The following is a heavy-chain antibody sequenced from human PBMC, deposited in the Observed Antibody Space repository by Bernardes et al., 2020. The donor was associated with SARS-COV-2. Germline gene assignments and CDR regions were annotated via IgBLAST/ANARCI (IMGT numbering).Heavy chain of an antibody. CDR3: AGSSCGIDCYIGGLRSWDYGMDV. CDR2: IYSSGNS. D-gene: IGHD2-21*02. J-gene: IGHJ6*02. V-gene: IGHV4-39*01. Sequence: SETLSLTCTVSGGSISSSNDYWGWIRQAPGKGLEWIGSIYSSGNSYYSPSLQSRVTEPVDTSKNQFSLSLSFVTAADTAVYYCAGSSCGIDCYIGGLRSWDYGMDVWGQGITVTVSS. CDR1: GGSISSSNDY.